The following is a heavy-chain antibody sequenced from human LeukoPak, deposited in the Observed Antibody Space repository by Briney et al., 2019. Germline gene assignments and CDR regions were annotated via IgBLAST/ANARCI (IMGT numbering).Heavy chain of an antibody. Sequence: GGSLRLSCAASGFTFSTYWMSWVRQAPGKGLEWVSAISGSGGSTYYADSVKGRFTIPRDNSKNTLYLQMNSLRAEDTAVYYCAKRYYDSSGYPTDFDYWGQGTLVTVSS. CDR3: AKRYYDSSGYPTDFDY. V-gene: IGHV3-23*01. D-gene: IGHD3-22*01. CDR1: GFTFSTYW. CDR2: ISGSGGST. J-gene: IGHJ4*02.